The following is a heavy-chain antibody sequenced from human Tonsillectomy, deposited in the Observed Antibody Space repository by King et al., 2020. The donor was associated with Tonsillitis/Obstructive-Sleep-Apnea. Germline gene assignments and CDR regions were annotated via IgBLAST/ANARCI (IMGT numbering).Heavy chain of an antibody. CDR2: INHSGSS. Sequence: VQLQQWGAGLLKPSETLSLTCAVCDGSFSGYYWSWIRQPPGKGLEWIGEINHSGSSNYNPSLKSRVTISVDTSKNQFSLKLSSVTAADTAVYYCARGGGDGYNSYWGQGTLVTVSS. CDR3: ARGGGDGYNSY. D-gene: IGHD5-24*01. CDR1: DGSFSGYY. J-gene: IGHJ4*02. V-gene: IGHV4-34*01.